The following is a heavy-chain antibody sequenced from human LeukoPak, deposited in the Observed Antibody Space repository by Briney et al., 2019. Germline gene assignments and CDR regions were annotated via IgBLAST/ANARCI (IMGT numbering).Heavy chain of an antibody. D-gene: IGHD2-15*01. CDR3: ARVPQWGYGWFDA. J-gene: IGHJ5*02. Sequence: ASVKVSCQASGYTFTSYGISWVRQAPGRGREWMGWISAYNGNTNYAQKLQGRVTMTTDTSTSTAYMKLRSVRSDHTAVYYCARVPQWGYGWFDAWGQGKLVTVSS. CDR1: GYTFTSYG. CDR2: ISAYNGNT. V-gene: IGHV1-18*01.